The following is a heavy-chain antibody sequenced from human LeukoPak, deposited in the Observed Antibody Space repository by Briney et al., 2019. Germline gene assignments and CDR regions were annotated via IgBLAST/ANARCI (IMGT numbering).Heavy chain of an antibody. D-gene: IGHD2-8*01. CDR1: GFTFDNYG. Sequence: GGSLRLSCAASGFTFDNYGMSWVRQAPGKGLEWVSGISDVAGRTYYADSVKGRFTISRDNSKSTLYLQMNSLRAEDTAVYYCAKDVRNGAGFHFFDHWGQGTLVTVSS. J-gene: IGHJ4*02. CDR3: AKDVRNGAGFHFFDH. V-gene: IGHV3-23*01. CDR2: ISDVAGRT.